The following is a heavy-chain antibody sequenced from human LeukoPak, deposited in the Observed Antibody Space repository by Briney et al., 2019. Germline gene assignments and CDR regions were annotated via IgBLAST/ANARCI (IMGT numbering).Heavy chain of an antibody. J-gene: IGHJ4*02. V-gene: IGHV3-23*01. Sequence: GGSLRLSCAASGFTFSSYGMSWVRQAPGKGLEWVSAISGSGSRTYYVDSVKGRFTISRDNSKNTLYLQMNSLRAEDTAVYYCAKSLLRPAYWGQGTLVTVSS. D-gene: IGHD3-3*01. CDR2: ISGSGSRT. CDR1: GFTFSSYG. CDR3: AKSLLRPAY.